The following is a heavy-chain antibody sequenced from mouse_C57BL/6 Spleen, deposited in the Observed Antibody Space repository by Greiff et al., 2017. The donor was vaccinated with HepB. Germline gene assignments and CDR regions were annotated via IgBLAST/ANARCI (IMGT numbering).Heavy chain of an antibody. CDR3: AITTVVYRAMDY. J-gene: IGHJ4*01. D-gene: IGHD1-1*01. CDR2: INPSTGGT. V-gene: IGHV1-42*01. CDR1: GYSFTGYY. Sequence: EVMLVESGPELVKPGASVKISCKASGYSFTGYYMNWVKQSPEKSLEWIGEINPSTGGTTYNQKFKAKATLTVDKSSSTAYMQLKSLTSEDSAVYYCAITTVVYRAMDYWGQGTSVTVSS.